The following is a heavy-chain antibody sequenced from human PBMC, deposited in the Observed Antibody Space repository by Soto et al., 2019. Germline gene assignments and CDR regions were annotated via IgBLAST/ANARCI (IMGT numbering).Heavy chain of an antibody. V-gene: IGHV3-23*01. CDR3: AKSTTPMQHPFDY. Sequence: EVQLLESGGGLVQPGGSLRLSCAASGFTFSSYAMSWVRQAPGKGLEWVSAISGSGGSTYYADSVKGRFTISRDNSKNTPYLQMNSLRAEDTAVYYCAKSTTPMQHPFDYWGQGTLVTVSS. CDR1: GFTFSSYA. D-gene: IGHD1-26*01. CDR2: ISGSGGST. J-gene: IGHJ4*02.